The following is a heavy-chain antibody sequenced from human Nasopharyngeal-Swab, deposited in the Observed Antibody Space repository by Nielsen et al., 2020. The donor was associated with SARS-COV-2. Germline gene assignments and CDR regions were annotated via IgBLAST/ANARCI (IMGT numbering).Heavy chain of an antibody. CDR3: APLGATRYNDAFDI. Sequence: GGSLRLSCAASGFTFDDYAMHWVRQAPGKGLEWVSGISWNSGSIGYADSVKGRFTISRDNAKNSLYLQMNGLRAEDTALYYCAPLGATRYNDAFDIWGQGTMVTVSS. CDR1: GFTFDDYA. CDR2: ISWNSGSI. J-gene: IGHJ3*02. V-gene: IGHV3-9*01. D-gene: IGHD1-26*01.